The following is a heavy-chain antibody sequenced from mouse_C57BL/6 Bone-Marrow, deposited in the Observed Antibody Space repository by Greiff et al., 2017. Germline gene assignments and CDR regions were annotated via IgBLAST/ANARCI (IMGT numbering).Heavy chain of an antibody. V-gene: IGHV1-19*01. CDR1: GYTFTDYY. CDR3: ARGGMGYAMDY. Sequence: VQLQQSGPVLVKPGASVKMSCKASGYTFTDYYMNWVKQSHGKSLEWIGVINPYNGGTSSNQKLKGKATLTVDKSSSTAYMELNSLTSEDSAVYYCARGGMGYAMDYWGQGTSVTVSS. J-gene: IGHJ4*01. CDR2: INPYNGGT.